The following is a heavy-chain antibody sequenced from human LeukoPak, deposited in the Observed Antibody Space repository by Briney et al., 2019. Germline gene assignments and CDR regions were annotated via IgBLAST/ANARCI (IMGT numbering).Heavy chain of an antibody. D-gene: IGHD3-10*01. V-gene: IGHV4-34*01. CDR1: GGSFSGYY. CDR2: INHSGST. CDR3: ARGGKEYYYGSASQDY. J-gene: IGHJ4*02. Sequence: SETLSLTCAVYGGSFSGYYWSWIRQPPGKGLEWIGEINHSGSTNYNPSLKSRVTISLDTSKNQFSLKLSSVTAADTAVYYYARGGKEYYYGSASQDYWGQGTLVIVSS.